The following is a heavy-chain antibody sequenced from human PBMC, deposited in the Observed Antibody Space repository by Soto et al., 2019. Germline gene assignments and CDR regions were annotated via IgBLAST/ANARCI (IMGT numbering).Heavy chain of an antibody. CDR2: IYYSGSA. CDR3: ARGLITGSHYSGGWYYFDS. J-gene: IGHJ4*02. Sequence: PSETLSLTCTVSGGSISSYYWNWIRQPPGKGLEWIGYIYYSGSASYNPSLKSRVTISVHTSNSQFSLELSSVTAADTAVYYCARGLITGSHYSGGWYYFDSWGQGTQVTVSS. V-gene: IGHV4-59*12. CDR1: GGSISSYY. D-gene: IGHD6-19*01.